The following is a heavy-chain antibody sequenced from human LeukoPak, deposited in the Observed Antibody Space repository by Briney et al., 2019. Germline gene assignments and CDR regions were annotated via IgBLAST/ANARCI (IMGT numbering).Heavy chain of an antibody. Sequence: GGSLRLSCAVSGLTFSTYAMSWVRQAPGKGLEWVSGISGSGGDTYYADSVKGRFSISRDNSKSTVYLQMNSLRAEDTALYFCATACVGCPRCFTTGYDHWGQGTLVTVSS. V-gene: IGHV3-23*01. CDR2: ISGSGGDT. D-gene: IGHD2-2*02. CDR1: GLTFSTYA. CDR3: ATACVGCPRCFTTGYDH. J-gene: IGHJ4*02.